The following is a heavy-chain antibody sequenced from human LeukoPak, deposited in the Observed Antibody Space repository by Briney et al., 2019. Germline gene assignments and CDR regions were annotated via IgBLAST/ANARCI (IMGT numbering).Heavy chain of an antibody. CDR3: ARVIGSWRGFYFDY. V-gene: IGHV4-39*07. D-gene: IGHD6-13*01. J-gene: IGHJ4*02. CDR1: GGSIGSSSYY. CDR2: IYYSGST. Sequence: SETLSLTCTVSGGSIGSSSYYWGWIRQPPGKGLEWIGSIYYSGSTYYNPSLKSRVTISVDTSKNQFSLKLSSVTAADTAVYYCARVIGSWRGFYFDYWGQGTLVTVSS.